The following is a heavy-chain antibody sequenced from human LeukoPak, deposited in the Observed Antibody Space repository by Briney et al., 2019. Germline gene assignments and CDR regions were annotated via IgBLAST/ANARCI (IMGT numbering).Heavy chain of an antibody. D-gene: IGHD1-26*01. CDR3: AREVGGSYYVGSYFDY. CDR2: IYSDNT. CDR1: GFTVSSNS. V-gene: IGHV3-66*03. Sequence: PGGSLRLSCTVSGFTVSSNSMSWVRQAPGKGLEWVSFIYSDNTHYSDSVKGRFTISRDNSKNTLYVQMNSLRAEDTAVYYCAREVGGSYYVGSYFDYWGQGTLVTVSS. J-gene: IGHJ4*02.